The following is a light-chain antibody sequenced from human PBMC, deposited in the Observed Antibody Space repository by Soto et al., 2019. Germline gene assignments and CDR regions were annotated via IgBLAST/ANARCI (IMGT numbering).Light chain of an antibody. Sequence: QSALTQPASVSGSPGQSIAISCTGTSSDVGGYNYVSWYQQHPGKAPKLMIYDVNNRPSGVSNRFSGSKSGNTASLTISGLQAEYEADYYCCLYTHSSTYVFGTGNKLTVL. CDR1: SSDVGGYNY. J-gene: IGLJ1*01. CDR3: CLYTHSSTYV. V-gene: IGLV2-14*03. CDR2: DVN.